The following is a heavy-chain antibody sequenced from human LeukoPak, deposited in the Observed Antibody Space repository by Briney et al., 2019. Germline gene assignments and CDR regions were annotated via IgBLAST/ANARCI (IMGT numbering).Heavy chain of an antibody. CDR1: GFSFSTYP. Sequence: GGSLRLSCADSGFSFSTYPMGCGRHAPRGGLQWLSGISASGDVTFHADRVKGRFAISRDNSKNTLYLKMTGLRAGDTAEYYLAKSLFTSATGTGRAFHIWGQGTMVTVSS. J-gene: IGHJ3*02. V-gene: IGHV3-23*01. CDR3: AKSLFTSATGTGRAFHI. D-gene: IGHD1-1*01. CDR2: ISASGDVT.